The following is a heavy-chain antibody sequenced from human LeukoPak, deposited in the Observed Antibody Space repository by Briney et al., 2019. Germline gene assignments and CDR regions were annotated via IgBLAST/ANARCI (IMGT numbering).Heavy chain of an antibody. J-gene: IGHJ4*02. CDR2: IRSKANSYAT. Sequence: PGGSLRLSCAASGFTFSGSAMPWVRQASGKGLEWVGRIRSKANSYATAYAASVKGRFTISRDDSKNTAYLQMNSLKTEDTAVYYCTRRGAAAGIGDYWGQGTLVTVSS. D-gene: IGHD6-13*01. V-gene: IGHV3-73*01. CDR1: GFTFSGSA. CDR3: TRRGAAAGIGDY.